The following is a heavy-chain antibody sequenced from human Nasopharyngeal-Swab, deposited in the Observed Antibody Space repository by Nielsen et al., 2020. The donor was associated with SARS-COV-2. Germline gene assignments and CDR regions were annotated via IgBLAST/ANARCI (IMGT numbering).Heavy chain of an antibody. J-gene: IGHJ4*02. V-gene: IGHV1-46*01. CDR2: INPSGGST. Sequence: ASVKVSCKASGYTFTSYYMHWVRQAPGQGLEWMGIINPSGGSTSYAQKLQGRVTMTTDTSTSTAYMELRSLRSDDTAVYYCARDNDSYGYDYWGQGTLVTVSS. CDR1: GYTFTSYY. CDR3: ARDNDSYGYDY. D-gene: IGHD5-18*01.